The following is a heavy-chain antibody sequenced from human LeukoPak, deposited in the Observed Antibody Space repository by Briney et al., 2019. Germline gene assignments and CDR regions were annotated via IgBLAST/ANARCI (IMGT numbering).Heavy chain of an antibody. CDR3: AKSKQWLALFDY. V-gene: IGHV3-23*01. CDR2: ISGSGGST. J-gene: IGHJ4*02. D-gene: IGHD6-19*01. Sequence: GGPLRLSCAASGFTFSRYAMSWVRQAPGKRLEWVSAISGSGGSTYYADSVKGRFTISRDNSKNTLYLQMNSLRAEDTAVYYCAKSKQWLALFDYWGQGTLVTVSS. CDR1: GFTFSRYA.